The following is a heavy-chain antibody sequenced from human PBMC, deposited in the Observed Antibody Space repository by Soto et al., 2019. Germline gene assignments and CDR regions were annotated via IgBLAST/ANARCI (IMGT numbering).Heavy chain of an antibody. CDR1: GFTVSSKY. J-gene: IGHJ5*02. CDR3: ARELTPDL. V-gene: IGHV3-53*01. Sequence: GGSLRLSCAASGFTVSSKYMNWVRQAPGKGLEWVSIIWSAGLMYYADSVRGRFTISRDISKNILFLQMNNLRAEDSAIYYCARELTPDLWGQGTLVTVSS. CDR2: IWSAGLM.